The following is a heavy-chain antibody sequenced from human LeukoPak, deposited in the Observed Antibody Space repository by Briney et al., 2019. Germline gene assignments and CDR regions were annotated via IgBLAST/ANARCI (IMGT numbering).Heavy chain of an antibody. CDR3: ARHNSGWYAARGGRQLDY. CDR2: ITGGGSSS. J-gene: IGHJ4*02. CDR1: GFTFSSYA. V-gene: IGHV3-23*01. Sequence: GALRLSCAASGFTFSSYAMSWVRQAPGKGLEWVSTITGGGSSSYYADSVKGRFTISRDNSKNTVYLQMNSLRAEDTAVYYCARHNSGWYAARGGRQLDYWGQGTLVTVSS. D-gene: IGHD6-19*01.